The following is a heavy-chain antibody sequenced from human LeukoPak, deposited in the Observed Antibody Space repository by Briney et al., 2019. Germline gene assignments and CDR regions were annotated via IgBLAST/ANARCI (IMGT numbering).Heavy chain of an antibody. D-gene: IGHD5-18*01. CDR1: GYSISSGNY. J-gene: IGHJ4*02. V-gene: IGHV4-61*01. CDR2: IYYSGST. Sequence: SETLSLTCTVSGYSISSGNYWGWIRQPPGKGLEWIGYIYYSGSTNYNPSLKSRVTISVDTSKNQFSLKLSSVTAADTAVYYCARGGYSYGLVYWGQGTLVTVSS. CDR3: ARGGYSYGLVY.